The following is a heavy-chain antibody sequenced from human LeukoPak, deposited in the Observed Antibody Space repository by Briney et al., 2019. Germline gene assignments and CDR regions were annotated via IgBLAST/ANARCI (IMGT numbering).Heavy chain of an antibody. CDR3: ARANGQLWTTPDY. Sequence: PGGSLRLSCAASGFTFSSYGMHWVRQPQGEGLEWVAVISYDGSKKSSAESVKGRFTISRDNSKNTLYLQMNSLGPEDTAVYFCARANGQLWTTPDYWGQGTLVTISS. D-gene: IGHD5-18*01. V-gene: IGHV3-30*03. CDR2: ISYDGSKK. J-gene: IGHJ4*02. CDR1: GFTFSSYG.